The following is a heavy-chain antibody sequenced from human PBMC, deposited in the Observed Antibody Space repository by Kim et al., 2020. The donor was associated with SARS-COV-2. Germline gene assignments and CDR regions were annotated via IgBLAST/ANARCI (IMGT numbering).Heavy chain of an antibody. V-gene: IGHV3-23*01. Sequence: GGSLRLSCAASGFTFSNYAMSWVRQAPGKGLEWVSAIIGSGGSTYYADSVKGRFTISRDNSKNTLFLQMNSLRAEDTAVYSCANWRDGYNPGSDYWGQGTLVTVSS. CDR2: IIGSGGST. CDR1: GFTFSNYA. J-gene: IGHJ4*02. D-gene: IGHD5-12*01. CDR3: ANWRDGYNPGSDY.